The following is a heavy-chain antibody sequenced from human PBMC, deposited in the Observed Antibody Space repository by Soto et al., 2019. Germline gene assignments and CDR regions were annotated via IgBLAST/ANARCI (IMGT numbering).Heavy chain of an antibody. CDR3: ARGFPSSTSLGWFDP. Sequence: ASVKVSCKASGYTFIRYYMLWVRQAPGQGLEWMGIINPDGGSTTYAQKPQGRVTMTRDTSTSTVYMELTSLRSEDTAVYYSARGFPSSTSLGWFDPWGQGTLVTVSS. V-gene: IGHV1-46*01. CDR2: INPDGGST. J-gene: IGHJ5*02. D-gene: IGHD2-2*01. CDR1: GYTFIRYY.